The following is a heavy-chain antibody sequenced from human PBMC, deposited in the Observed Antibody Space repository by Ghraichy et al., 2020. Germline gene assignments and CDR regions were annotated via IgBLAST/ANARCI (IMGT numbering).Heavy chain of an antibody. V-gene: IGHV3-30*18. CDR2: ISYDGSNK. CDR3: AKEGGYCSSTLYGCYYYGMDV. D-gene: IGHD2-2*03. J-gene: IGHJ6*02. CDR1: GFTFSSYG. Sequence: GGSLRLSCAASGFTFSSYGMHWVRQAPGKGLEWVAVISYDGSNKYYADSVKGRFTISRDNSKNTLYLQMNSLRAEDTAVYYCAKEGGYCSSTLYGCYYYGMDVWGQGTTVTVSS.